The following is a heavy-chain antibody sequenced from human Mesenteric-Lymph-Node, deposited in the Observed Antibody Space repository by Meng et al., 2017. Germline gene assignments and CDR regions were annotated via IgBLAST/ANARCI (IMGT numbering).Heavy chain of an antibody. CDR1: GGSVSSGGNC. V-gene: IGHV4-61*08. CDR2: IYYGRTT. CDR3: ASFPPPGKQWLVTDY. Sequence: QVQLQESGPEVRRPSVPALLTCTASGGSVSSGGNCWSWIRPPPGQGLEWIVSIYYGRTTNYHPSLKSRVTISVDTSQNQFSLSLSSVTAADTAVYYCASFPPPGKQWLVTDYWGQGTLVTVSS. D-gene: IGHD6-19*01. J-gene: IGHJ4*02.